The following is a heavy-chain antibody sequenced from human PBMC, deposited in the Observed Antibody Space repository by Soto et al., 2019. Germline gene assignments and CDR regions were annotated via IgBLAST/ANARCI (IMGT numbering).Heavy chain of an antibody. CDR3: ARDEGIVGVVIVPSYYYYYGMDV. V-gene: IGHV6-1*01. CDR1: GDSVSSNSAA. CDR2: TYYRSQWYN. J-gene: IGHJ6*02. D-gene: IGHD3-3*01. Sequence: SQTLSLTCAISGDSVSSNSAAWNWIRQSPSRGLEWLGRTYYRSQWYNDYAVSVKSRITINPDTSKNQFSLQLNSVTPEDTAVYYCARDEGIVGVVIVPSYYYYYGMDVWGQGTTVTVSS.